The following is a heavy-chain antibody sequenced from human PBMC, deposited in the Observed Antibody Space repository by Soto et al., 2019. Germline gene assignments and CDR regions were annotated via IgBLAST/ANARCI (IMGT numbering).Heavy chain of an antibody. V-gene: IGHV3-7*04. Sequence: EVQLVECGGDLVQPGASLRLSCAASGFTFSNFWMSWVRQTPGRGLEWVANMNQDGCGKYYLDSVRSRFTISRDNAKNSRSLQFNSLRAEDTAVYYCAKDASGWSATWSQGTPVIVSS. CDR2: MNQDGCGK. CDR3: AKDASGWSAT. J-gene: IGHJ5*02. D-gene: IGHD6-19*01. CDR1: GFTFSNFW.